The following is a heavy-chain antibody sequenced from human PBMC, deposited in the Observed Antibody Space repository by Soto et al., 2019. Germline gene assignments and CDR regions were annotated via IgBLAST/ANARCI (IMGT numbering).Heavy chain of an antibody. CDR1: GGSLHRSNL. J-gene: IGHJ4*02. CDR2: IYHSGST. D-gene: IGHD5-18*01. CDR3: ARVGYTYGHYFDY. Sequence: SETLFLNSAFFGGSLHRSNLLRWVRLPPGKWLEWIGEIYHSGSTYYNMSLKSRVTISVDKSNNQFSLKLTSMTAADTSVYYCARVGYTYGHYFDYWGQGTLVTVSS. V-gene: IGHV4-4*02.